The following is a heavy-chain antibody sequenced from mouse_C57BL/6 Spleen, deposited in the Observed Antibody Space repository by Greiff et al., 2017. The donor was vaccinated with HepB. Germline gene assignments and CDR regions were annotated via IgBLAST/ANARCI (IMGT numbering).Heavy chain of an antibody. Sequence: EVQGVESGGGLVKPGGSLKLSCAASGFTFSDYGMHWVRQAPEKGLEWVAYISSGSSTIYYADTVKGRFTISRDNAKNTLFLQMTSLRSEDTAMYYCARGLSYGSSWSFDVWGTGTTVTVSS. V-gene: IGHV5-17*01. CDR3: ARGLSYGSSWSFDV. D-gene: IGHD1-1*01. CDR2: ISSGSSTI. J-gene: IGHJ1*03. CDR1: GFTFSDYG.